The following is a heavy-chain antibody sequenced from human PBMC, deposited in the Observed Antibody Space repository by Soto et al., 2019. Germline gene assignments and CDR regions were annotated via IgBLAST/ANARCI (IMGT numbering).Heavy chain of an antibody. Sequence: PGWSLRLSCAASGFTFSGSAMHLVRQASGKGLEWVGRIRSKANSYATAYAASVKGRFTISRDDSKNTAYLQMNSLKTEDTAVYYCTSPSAMVRGVEYWGQGTLVTVSS. CDR3: TSPSAMVRGVEY. J-gene: IGHJ4*02. D-gene: IGHD3-10*01. CDR1: GFTFSGSA. V-gene: IGHV3-73*01. CDR2: IRSKANSYAT.